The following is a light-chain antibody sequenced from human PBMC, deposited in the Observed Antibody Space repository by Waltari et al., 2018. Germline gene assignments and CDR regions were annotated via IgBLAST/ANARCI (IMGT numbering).Light chain of an antibody. Sequence: DIQMTQSPSTLSASVGASVTITCRASQNINSWLAWYQQKPGKAPKLLIYKASSLETGVPSRFSGSESGTEFTLTINSLQPDDFATYYCQQYNSYHIFTFGPGTKVEI. V-gene: IGKV1-5*03. CDR1: QNINSW. CDR2: KAS. CDR3: QQYNSYHIFT. J-gene: IGKJ3*01.